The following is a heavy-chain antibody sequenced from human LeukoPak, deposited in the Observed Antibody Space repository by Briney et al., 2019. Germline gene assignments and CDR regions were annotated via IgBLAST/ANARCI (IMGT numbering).Heavy chain of an antibody. J-gene: IGHJ4*02. CDR3: AKDPRGWLSTPDY. Sequence: GGSLRLSCAASGFTFSSYAISWVPQAPGKGLEWVSAISGSGGSTYYADSVKGRFTISRDNSKNTLYLQMNSLRADDTAVYYCAKDPRGWLSTPDYWGQGTLVTVSS. V-gene: IGHV3-23*01. CDR1: GFTFSSYA. CDR2: ISGSGGST. D-gene: IGHD3-22*01.